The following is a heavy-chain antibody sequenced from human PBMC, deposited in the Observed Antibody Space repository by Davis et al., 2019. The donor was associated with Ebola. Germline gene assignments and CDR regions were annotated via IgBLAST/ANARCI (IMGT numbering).Heavy chain of an antibody. V-gene: IGHV3-7*01. J-gene: IGHJ5*02. CDR3: AKDSGWQMSP. Sequence: ESLKISCAASGFTFSNFYMSWVRQAPGKGLEWVGKIKEDGSEKFYLESVKGRFTISRDNARNSVYLQMNNLRGEDTAVYYCAKDSGWQMSPWGQGTLVTVSS. CDR1: GFTFSNFY. CDR2: IKEDGSEK. D-gene: IGHD6-19*01.